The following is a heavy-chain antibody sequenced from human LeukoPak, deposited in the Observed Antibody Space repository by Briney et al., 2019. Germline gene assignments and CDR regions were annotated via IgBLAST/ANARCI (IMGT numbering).Heavy chain of an antibody. V-gene: IGHV4-34*01. CDR1: GGSFSGYY. D-gene: IGHD3-9*01. CDR3: ARERYFDWFDY. J-gene: IGHJ4*02. Sequence: SETLSLTCAVYGGSFSGYYWSWIRQPPGKGLEWIGEINHSGSTNYNPSLKSRVTISVDTSKNQFSLKLSSVTAADTAVYYCARERYFDWFDYWGRGTLVTVSS. CDR2: INHSGST.